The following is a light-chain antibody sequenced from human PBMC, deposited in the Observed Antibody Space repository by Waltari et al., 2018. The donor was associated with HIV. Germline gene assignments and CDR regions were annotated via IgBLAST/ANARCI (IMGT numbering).Light chain of an antibody. Sequence: DIVMTPSPLSLSVTPGEPASMACRSSPSFLEKSRKKYLYYLDWYVQKPGQSPQLLIHLASNRASGVPDRFSGSGSGTDFTLTISRVEAEDVGVYYCSQALQTPFTFGPGTKVQI. CDR1: PSFLEKSRKKY. CDR2: LAS. J-gene: IGKJ3*01. V-gene: IGKV2-28*01. CDR3: SQALQTPFT.